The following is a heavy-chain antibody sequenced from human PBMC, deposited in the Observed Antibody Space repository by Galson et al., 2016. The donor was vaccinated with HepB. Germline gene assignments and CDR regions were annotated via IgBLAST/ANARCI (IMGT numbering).Heavy chain of an antibody. V-gene: IGHV4-59*01. D-gene: IGHD6-13*01. CDR3: ARGFGSIWYYFDY. J-gene: IGHJ4*02. Sequence: SETLSLTCSASGDSISFFYWSWIRQPPGKGLEWIGYVSDSGTTNYNPSLKSRVTISLDTSKNQFSLNLKSTTPADTAVYFCARGFGSIWYYFDYWGQGTLVTVSS. CDR2: VSDSGTT. CDR1: GDSISFFY.